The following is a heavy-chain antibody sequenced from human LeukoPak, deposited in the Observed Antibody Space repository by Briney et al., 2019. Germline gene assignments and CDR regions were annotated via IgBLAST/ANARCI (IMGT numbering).Heavy chain of an antibody. Sequence: GESLKISCKGSGYSFTTYWIGWVRQMPGKGLEWMGIIYPGDSDTRYSPSLQGQVTISADKSISTAFLQWSSLEASDTGMYYCARGINYNSGWQKAFDIWGQGTMVTVSS. CDR3: ARGINYNSGWQKAFDI. J-gene: IGHJ3*02. V-gene: IGHV5-51*01. CDR1: GYSFTTYW. D-gene: IGHD6-19*01. CDR2: IYPGDSDT.